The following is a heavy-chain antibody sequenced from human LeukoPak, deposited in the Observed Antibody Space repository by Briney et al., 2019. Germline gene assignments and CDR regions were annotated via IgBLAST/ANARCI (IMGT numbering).Heavy chain of an antibody. D-gene: IGHD4-23*01. Sequence: GESLKISCKGSGYRFTSYWIGWVRQMPGKGLEWMGIIYPGDSDTRYSPSFQGQVTISADKSISAAYLQWSSLKASDTAMYYCARHTNDYGGYGDYWGQGTLVTVPS. CDR3: ARHTNDYGGYGDY. CDR1: GYRFTSYW. V-gene: IGHV5-51*01. J-gene: IGHJ4*02. CDR2: IYPGDSDT.